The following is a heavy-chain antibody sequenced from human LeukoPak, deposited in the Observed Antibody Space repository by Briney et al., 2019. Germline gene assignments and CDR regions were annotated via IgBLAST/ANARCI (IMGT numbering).Heavy chain of an antibody. Sequence: GGSLRLSCEASGFTFRDYWMTWVRQAPGKGLEGVASVKQDGTEKFYVDSVKGRFTISRDNGKNSLYLQMNSLRVEDTAIYYCARAGGTSWADYWGQETLVTVSS. CDR3: ARAGGTSWADY. J-gene: IGHJ4*02. D-gene: IGHD6-13*01. CDR1: GFTFRDYW. V-gene: IGHV3-7*01. CDR2: VKQDGTEK.